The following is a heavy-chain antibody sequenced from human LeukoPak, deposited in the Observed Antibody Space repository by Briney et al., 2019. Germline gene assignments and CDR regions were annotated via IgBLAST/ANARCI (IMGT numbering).Heavy chain of an antibody. CDR1: GGTFSSYA. J-gene: IGHJ4*02. Sequence: SVKVSCKASGGTFSSYAISWVRQAPGQGLEWMGGIIPIFGTANYAQKFQGRVTITADESTSTAYMELSSLRSEDTAVYYCARRSRLAGGFDYWGQGTLVTVSS. CDR3: ARRSRLAGGFDY. D-gene: IGHD3-9*01. CDR2: IIPIFGTA. V-gene: IGHV1-69*13.